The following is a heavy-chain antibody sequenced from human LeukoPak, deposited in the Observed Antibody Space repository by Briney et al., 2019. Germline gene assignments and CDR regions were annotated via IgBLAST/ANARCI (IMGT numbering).Heavy chain of an antibody. J-gene: IGHJ3*02. CDR2: VYYSGNT. D-gene: IGHD2-21*02. CDR1: GGSISTYY. Sequence: PSETLSLTCAVSGGSISTYYWTWIRQPPGKGLEWIGNVYYSGNTKYNPSLKSRVTISVDTSRNKFSLKLNSVTAADTAMYYCARDCGGGYYLGAFDIWGRGTPVTVSS. CDR3: ARDCGGGYYLGAFDI. V-gene: IGHV4-59*01.